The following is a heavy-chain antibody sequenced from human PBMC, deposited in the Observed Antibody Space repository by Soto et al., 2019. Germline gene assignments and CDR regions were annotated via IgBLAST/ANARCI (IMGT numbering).Heavy chain of an antibody. J-gene: IGHJ4*02. CDR2: ITSGGGRT. V-gene: IGHV3-23*01. CDR1: GFTFTNYA. CDR3: AKEYSSVSRGSFDY. Sequence: EVHLLEFGGGLVQPGGSLRLSCAASGFTFTNYAMNWVRQAPGKGLEWVSGITSGGGRTFYADSVKGRFTISRDNSKNTVYLQMSNVRADDTAVYYCAKEYSSVSRGSFDYWGQGALVTVSS. D-gene: IGHD5-18*01.